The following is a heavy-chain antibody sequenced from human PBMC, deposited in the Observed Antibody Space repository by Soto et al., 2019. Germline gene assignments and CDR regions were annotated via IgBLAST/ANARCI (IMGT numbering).Heavy chain of an antibody. V-gene: IGHV3-48*03. J-gene: IGHJ4*02. CDR3: AKYRGWLQAFDY. Sequence: VQLVESGGGLAQPGGSLRLSCAASGFTFSSYEMSWVRQAPGKGLEWVSYISSSSSAIYYADSVKGRFTISRDNSKNTLYLQMNSLRAEDTAVYYCAKYRGWLQAFDYWGQGTLVTVSS. CDR2: ISSSSSAI. CDR1: GFTFSSYE. D-gene: IGHD3-10*01.